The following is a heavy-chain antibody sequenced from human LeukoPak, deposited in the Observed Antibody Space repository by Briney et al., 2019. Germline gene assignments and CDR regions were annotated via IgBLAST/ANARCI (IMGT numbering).Heavy chain of an antibody. V-gene: IGHV4-34*01. CDR2: INPRGGT. CDR3: ARVGYTFSINDWSRIGLGAYGTKNYYYMDV. D-gene: IGHD3-9*01. J-gene: IGHJ6*03. CDR1: GGSFSDYS. Sequence: SETLSLTCAVYGGSFSDYSWTWIRQPPGKGLDWSGEINPRGGTNHNPSLMSRVSMSVDTSKNQISLRVSSVTAADTAVYYYARVGYTFSINDWSRIGLGAYGTKNYYYMDVWGKGTTVTVSS.